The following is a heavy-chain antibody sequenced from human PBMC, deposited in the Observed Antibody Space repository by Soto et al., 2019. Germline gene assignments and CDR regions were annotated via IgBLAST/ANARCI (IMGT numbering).Heavy chain of an antibody. CDR1: GFSLSTSGVG. Sequence: SGPMLVNPTQTLTLTCTFSGFSLSTSGVGVGWIRQPPGKALEWLALFYWDDDKRYSPSLNSRLTLTKDTSKNQVVLTMTNVDPLDTATYYCAHGVMTPAKGGPFDYWGQGTQVTV. D-gene: IGHD4-17*01. CDR3: AHGVMTPAKGGPFDY. J-gene: IGHJ4*02. V-gene: IGHV2-5*02. CDR2: FYWDDDK.